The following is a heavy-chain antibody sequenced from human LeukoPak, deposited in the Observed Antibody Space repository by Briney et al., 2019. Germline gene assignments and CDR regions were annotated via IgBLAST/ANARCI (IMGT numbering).Heavy chain of an antibody. Sequence: ASVKVSCKASGYTFTSYAMNWVRQAPGQGPEWMGWINTNTGNPTYAQGFTGRFVFSLDTSVSTAYLQISSLKAEDTAVYYCARVSEYYDFWSGYCNWFDPWGQGTLVTVSS. CDR1: GYTFTSYA. D-gene: IGHD3-3*01. CDR2: INTNTGNP. V-gene: IGHV7-4-1*02. J-gene: IGHJ5*02. CDR3: ARVSEYYDFWSGYCNWFDP.